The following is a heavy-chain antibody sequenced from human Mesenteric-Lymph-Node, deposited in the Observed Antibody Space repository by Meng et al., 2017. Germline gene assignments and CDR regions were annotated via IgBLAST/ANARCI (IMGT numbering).Heavy chain of an antibody. CDR3: ARDRSGGYNWFDP. V-gene: IGHV4-59*01. D-gene: IGHD6-19*01. CDR1: GDSITSYY. CDR2: IYYSGTT. J-gene: IGHJ5*02. Sequence: GSLRLSCTVSGDSITSYYWNWIRQTPGKGLEWIGYIYYSGTTKYNPSLKGRVTISVDTSKNQFSLKLTSVTAADTAVYYCARDRSGGYNWFDPWGQGALVTVSS.